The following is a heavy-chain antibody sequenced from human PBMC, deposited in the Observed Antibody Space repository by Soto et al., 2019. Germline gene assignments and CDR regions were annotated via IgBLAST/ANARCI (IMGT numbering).Heavy chain of an antibody. CDR1: GFTFSTYW. Sequence: GGSLRLSCAASGFTFSTYWMDWVRQTPGKGLEWLANINQDGSKKNYVDSVKCRFTISRDNAKNSLYLQMSSLTAEDSALYYCSRSLDSWGQGTLVTVSS. CDR2: INQDGSKK. J-gene: IGHJ4*02. V-gene: IGHV3-7*01. CDR3: SRSLDS.